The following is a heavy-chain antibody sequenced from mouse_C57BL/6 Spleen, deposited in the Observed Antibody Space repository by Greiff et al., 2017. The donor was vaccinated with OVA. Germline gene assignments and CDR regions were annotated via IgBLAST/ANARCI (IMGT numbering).Heavy chain of an antibody. Sequence: VQLQQPGAELVKPGASVKLSCKASGYTFTSYWMHWVKQRPGQGLEWIGMIHPNSGSTNYNEKFKSKATLTVDKSSSTAYMQLSSLTSEDSAVYYGASRRGLEGYYFDDWGQGTTLTVSS. CDR3: ASRRGLEGYYFDD. V-gene: IGHV1-64*01. CDR2: IHPNSGST. CDR1: GYTFTSYW. D-gene: IGHD2-13*01. J-gene: IGHJ2*01.